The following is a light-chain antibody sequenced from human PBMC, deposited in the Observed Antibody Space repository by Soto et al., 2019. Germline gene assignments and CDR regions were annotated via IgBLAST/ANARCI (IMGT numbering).Light chain of an antibody. Sequence: DTQMTQSPSSLSASVGDTVTITCQASRDIADSLNWYQQRAGQAPKLLIYDASNLQSGVPARFSGSDTGTSSILTINSLQPEDFATYYCQQYDDPFTFGVGTKVEIK. CDR3: QQYDDPFT. CDR1: RDIADS. J-gene: IGKJ4*01. CDR2: DAS. V-gene: IGKV1-33*01.